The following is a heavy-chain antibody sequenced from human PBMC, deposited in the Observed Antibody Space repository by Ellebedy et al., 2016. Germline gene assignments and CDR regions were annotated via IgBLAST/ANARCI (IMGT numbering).Heavy chain of an antibody. CDR3: AKDGTLVARNWLDP. D-gene: IGHD2-21*01. CDR2: IDTFKGDT. Sequence: ASVKVSXXASGYTFSEYYVHWVRQAPGQGLEWLGWIDTFKGDTHYAENLQGRLIMTTDTSTNTAYMELRNLRSDDTAVYYCAKDGTLVARNWLDPWGQGTQVTVSS. J-gene: IGHJ5*02. CDR1: GYTFSEYY. V-gene: IGHV1-18*04.